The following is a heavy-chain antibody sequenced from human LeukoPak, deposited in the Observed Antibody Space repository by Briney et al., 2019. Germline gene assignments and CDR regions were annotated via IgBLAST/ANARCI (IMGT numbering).Heavy chain of an antibody. CDR2: ITTSGSTI. J-gene: IGHJ6*03. CDR1: GFTFSNYE. CDR3: ARWQNYYYYMDV. Sequence: PGGSLRLSCAASGFTFSNYEMNWVRQAPGKGLEWVSYITTSGSTIYYADSVKGRFTISRDNAKNSLYLQMNSLRAEDTAVYYCARWQNYYYYMDVWGKGTTVTVSS. V-gene: IGHV3-48*03.